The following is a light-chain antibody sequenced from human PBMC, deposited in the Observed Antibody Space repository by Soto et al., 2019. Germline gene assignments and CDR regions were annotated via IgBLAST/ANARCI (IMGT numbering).Light chain of an antibody. J-gene: IGKJ1*01. CDR3: QQYGSSLST. V-gene: IGKV3-15*01. CDR1: QSVSSN. Sequence: EIVMTQSPATLSVSPGERATLSCRASQSVSSNLAWYQQKPGQAPRLLIYGVSTRATGIPARFSGSGSGTEFTLTISSLQSEDFAVYYCQQYGSSLSTFGQGTEVDIK. CDR2: GVS.